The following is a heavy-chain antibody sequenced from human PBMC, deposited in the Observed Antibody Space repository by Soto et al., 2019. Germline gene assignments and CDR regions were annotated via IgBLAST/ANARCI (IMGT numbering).Heavy chain of an antibody. V-gene: IGHV3-23*01. CDR2: ISGSGGDT. Sequence: GGSLRLSCAASGFTFSSYAMSWVRQAPGKGLEWVSGISGSGGDTKSADSVKGRFSVSRDNSKNTLYLQMNSLRAEDTAVYYCAKDRNYYDSSGYDYWGQGTLVTVSS. CDR3: AKDRNYYDSSGYDY. CDR1: GFTFSSYA. J-gene: IGHJ4*02. D-gene: IGHD3-22*01.